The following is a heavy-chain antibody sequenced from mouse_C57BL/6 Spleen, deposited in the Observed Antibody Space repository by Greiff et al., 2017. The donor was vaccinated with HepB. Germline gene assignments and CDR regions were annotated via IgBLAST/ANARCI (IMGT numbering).Heavy chain of an antibody. CDR3: AREGHYYGSRDYYAMDY. J-gene: IGHJ4*01. D-gene: IGHD1-1*01. CDR1: GFSLTSYG. V-gene: IGHV2-2*01. Sequence: VQGVESGPGLVQPSQSLSITCTVSGFSLTSYGVHWVRQSPGKGLEWLGVIWSGGSTDYNAAFISRLSISKDNSKSQVFLKMNSLQADDTAIYYCAREGHYYGSRDYYAMDYWGQGTSVTVSS. CDR2: IWSGGST.